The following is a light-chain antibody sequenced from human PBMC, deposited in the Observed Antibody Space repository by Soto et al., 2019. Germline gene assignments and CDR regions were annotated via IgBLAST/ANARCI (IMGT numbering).Light chain of an antibody. J-gene: IGLJ2*01. V-gene: IGLV2-23*01. CDR2: EGS. CDR1: SPNVGVYKL. Sequence: QSALTQPASVSGPPGQSITISCIGTSPNVGVYKLVSWYQQHPGKAPQLIIYEGSKRPSGVSNRFSGSKSGNAASLTISGLQAEDEADYHCCSYGGESTVTFGGGTKRTVL. CDR3: CSYGGESTVT.